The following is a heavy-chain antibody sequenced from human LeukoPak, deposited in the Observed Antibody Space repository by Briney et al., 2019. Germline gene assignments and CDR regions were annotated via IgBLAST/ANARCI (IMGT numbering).Heavy chain of an antibody. CDR2: INPNSGGT. V-gene: IGHV1-2*06. J-gene: IGHJ5*02. Sequence: ASVKVSCKASGYTFTGYYMHWVRQAPGQGLEWMRRINPNSGGTNYAQKFQGRVTMTRDTSISTAYMELSRLRSDDTAVYYCARGLEDYYDSSGYWFDPWGQGTRVTVSS. D-gene: IGHD3-22*01. CDR3: ARGLEDYYDSSGYWFDP. CDR1: GYTFTGYY.